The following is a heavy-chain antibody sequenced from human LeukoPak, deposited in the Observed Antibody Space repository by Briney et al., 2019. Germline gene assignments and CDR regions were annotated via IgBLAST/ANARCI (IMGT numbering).Heavy chain of an antibody. J-gene: IGHJ4*02. V-gene: IGHV4-38-2*02. D-gene: IGHD3-10*01. CDR2: IYHSGST. Sequence: SETLSLTCTVSGYSISNGCYWGWIRQPPGKGLEWIGGIYHSGSTYYNPSLKSRVTISVDTSKNQFSLKLSSVTAADTAVYYCARGLWFGEYYFDYWGQGTLVIVSS. CDR1: GYSISNGCY. CDR3: ARGLWFGEYYFDY.